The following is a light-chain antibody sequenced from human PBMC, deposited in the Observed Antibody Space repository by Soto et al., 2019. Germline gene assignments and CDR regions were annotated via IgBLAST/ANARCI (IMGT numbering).Light chain of an antibody. J-gene: IGLJ1*01. Sequence: QSALTQPRSVSGSPGQSVTISCTGTSSDVGGYNYVPWYQQYPGKAPKVMIYAVTKRPSGVPDRISGSKSGNTASLTISGLQAEDEADYYCCSYAGSTPYVFGTGTRSPS. CDR3: CSYAGSTPYV. CDR2: AVT. V-gene: IGLV2-11*01. CDR1: SSDVGGYNY.